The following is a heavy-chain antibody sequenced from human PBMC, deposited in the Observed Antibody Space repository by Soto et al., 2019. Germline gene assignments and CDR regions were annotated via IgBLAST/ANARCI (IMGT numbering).Heavy chain of an antibody. CDR2: IYYSGST. D-gene: IGHD3-22*01. CDR3: ARDTYYYDSSGYSVLGPFDY. V-gene: IGHV4-30-4*01. CDR1: GGSISSGDYY. Sequence: TLSLTCTVSGGSISSGDYYWSWIRQPPGEGLEWIGYIYYSGSTYYNPSLKSRVTISVDTSKNQFSLKLSSVTAADTAVYYCARDTYYYDSSGYSVLGPFDYWGQGTLVTVSS. J-gene: IGHJ4*02.